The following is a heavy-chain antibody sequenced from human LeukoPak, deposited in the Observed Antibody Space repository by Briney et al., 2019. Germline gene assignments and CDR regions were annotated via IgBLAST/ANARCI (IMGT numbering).Heavy chain of an antibody. J-gene: IGHJ4*02. D-gene: IGHD3-22*01. V-gene: IGHV1-3*01. CDR1: GYTFTSYA. CDR2: INAGNGNT. Sequence: ASVTVSCKASGYTFTSYAMHWVRQAPGQMLEWMGWINAGNGNTKYSQNFQDRVTITRDTSASTAYMELSSLRSEDTAVYYCARGVRGYPSGYWGQGTLVTVSS. CDR3: ARGVRGYPSGY.